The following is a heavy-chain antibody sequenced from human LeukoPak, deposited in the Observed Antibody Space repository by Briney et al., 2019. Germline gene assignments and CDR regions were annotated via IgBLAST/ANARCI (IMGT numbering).Heavy chain of an antibody. V-gene: IGHV1-46*03. CDR3: SSGGYCSSTSCYGFAFDI. CDR1: GYTFTSYY. D-gene: IGHD2-2*01. J-gene: IGHJ3*02. Sequence: ASVKVSCKASGYTFTSYYMHWVRQAPGQGLEWMGIINPSGGSTSYAQKFQGRVTMARDTSTSTVYMELSSLRSGDTAVYYCSSGGYCSSTSCYGFAFDIWGQGTMVTVSS. CDR2: INPSGGST.